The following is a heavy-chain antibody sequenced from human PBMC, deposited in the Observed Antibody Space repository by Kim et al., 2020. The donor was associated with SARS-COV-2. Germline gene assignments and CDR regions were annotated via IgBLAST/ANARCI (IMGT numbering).Heavy chain of an antibody. J-gene: IGHJ6*02. CDR1: GFTFSSYG. CDR2: IWYDGSNK. CDR3: AKGTYGDYVSYYYYGMDV. V-gene: IGHV3-33*06. D-gene: IGHD4-17*01. Sequence: GGSLRLSCAASGFTFSSYGMHWVRQAPGKGLEWVAVIWYDGSNKYYADSVKGRFTISRDNSKNTLYLQMNSLRAEDTAVYYCAKGTYGDYVSYYYYGMDVWGQGTTVTVSS.